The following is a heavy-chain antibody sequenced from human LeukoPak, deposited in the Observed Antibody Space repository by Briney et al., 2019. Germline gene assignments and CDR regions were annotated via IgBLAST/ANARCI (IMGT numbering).Heavy chain of an antibody. CDR3: AREIYHQLGLYYYYYMDV. J-gene: IGHJ6*03. CDR2: IYHSGST. V-gene: IGHV4-38-2*02. CDR1: GYSISSGYY. D-gene: IGHD3-16*01. Sequence: PSETLSLTCTVSGYSISSGYYWGWIRQPPGKGLEWIGSIYHSGSTNYNPSLKSRVTMSVDTSKNQLSLKLNSVTAADTAVYYCAREIYHQLGLYYYYYMDVWGKGTTVTVSS.